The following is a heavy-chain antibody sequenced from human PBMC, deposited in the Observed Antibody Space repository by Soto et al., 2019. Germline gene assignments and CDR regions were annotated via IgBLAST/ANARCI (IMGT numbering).Heavy chain of an antibody. CDR2: ISSGGIPI. CDR1: GFTFSDYY. CDR3: ARAPTYDSSGYYPDN. Sequence: QVQLVESGGGLVKPGGSLRLSCAASGFTFSDYYMSWIRQAPGKGLEWISYISSGGIPIDYADSVRGRSTISRDNAKNSLYLQMNSLRAEDTAVYYCARAPTYDSSGYYPDNRGQGTLVTVSS. D-gene: IGHD3-22*01. V-gene: IGHV3-11*01. J-gene: IGHJ4*02.